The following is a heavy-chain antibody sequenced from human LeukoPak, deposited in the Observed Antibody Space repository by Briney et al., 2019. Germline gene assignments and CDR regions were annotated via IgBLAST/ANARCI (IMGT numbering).Heavy chain of an antibody. Sequence: PGRSLRLSCAASGFTFSSYGMHWVRQAPGKGLEWVAVISYDGSNKYYADSVKGRFTISRDNPKNTLYLQMNSQRAEDTAVYYCAKDGYGSGSYDPLGYWGQGTLVTVSS. CDR1: GFTFSSYG. CDR3: AKDGYGSGSYDPLGY. V-gene: IGHV3-30*18. CDR2: ISYDGSNK. D-gene: IGHD3-10*01. J-gene: IGHJ4*02.